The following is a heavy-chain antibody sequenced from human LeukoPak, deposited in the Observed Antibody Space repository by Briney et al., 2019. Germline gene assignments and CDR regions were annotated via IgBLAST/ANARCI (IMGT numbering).Heavy chain of an antibody. D-gene: IGHD4-11*01. J-gene: IGHJ3*02. CDR2: IYSDGNT. Sequence: PGGSLRLSCAASGFTISSNDMTWVRQAPGKGLEWVSVIYSDGNTYYADSVKGRFTISRDNSKNTLYPQMNGLRAEDTAVYYCARDAVATDDAFDIWGQGTMVTVSS. CDR3: ARDAVATDDAFDI. V-gene: IGHV3-66*01. CDR1: GFTISSND.